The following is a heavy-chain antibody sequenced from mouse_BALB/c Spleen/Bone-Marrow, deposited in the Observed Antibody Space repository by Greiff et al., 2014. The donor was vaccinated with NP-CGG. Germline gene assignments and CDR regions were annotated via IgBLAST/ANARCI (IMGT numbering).Heavy chain of an antibody. CDR2: INPGDGSA. V-gene: IGHV1S56*01. D-gene: IGHD2-3*01. CDR3: ARWGDGYYWYFDV. CDR1: GYTFTSYD. Sequence: QVHVKQSGPELVKPGTLVKMSCKASGYTFTSYDINWVKQRPGQGLELIGWINPGDGSAKCNEKFKGKATLTADKSSSTAYMQLSSLTSENTAVYFCARWGDGYYWYFDVWGAGTMVTVSS. J-gene: IGHJ1*01.